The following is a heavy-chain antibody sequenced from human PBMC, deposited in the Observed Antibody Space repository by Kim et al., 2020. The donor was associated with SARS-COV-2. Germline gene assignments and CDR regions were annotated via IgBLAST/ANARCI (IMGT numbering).Heavy chain of an antibody. D-gene: IGHD1-7*01. CDR1: GGSISSGSYY. Sequence: SETLSLTCTVSGGSISSGSYYWSWIRQPAGKGLEWIGRIYTSGSTNYNPSLKSRVTILVDTSKNQFSLKLSSVTATDTAVYYCARNPGTGTTDKWFDPWGQGTLVTVSS. CDR3: ARNPGTGTTDKWFDP. J-gene: IGHJ5*02. V-gene: IGHV4-61*02. CDR2: IYTSGST.